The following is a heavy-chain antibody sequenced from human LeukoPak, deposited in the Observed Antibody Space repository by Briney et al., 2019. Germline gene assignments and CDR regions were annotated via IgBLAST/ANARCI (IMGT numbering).Heavy chain of an antibody. Sequence: PSETLSLTCTVSGASISSYYWSWIRQPPGKGLEWIGYIYYSGSTNYNPSLKSRVTISVDTSKNQFSLKLSSVTAADTAVYYCARDSQYYDSSGYPNAFDIWGQGTMVTVSS. CDR1: GASISSYY. CDR3: ARDSQYYDSSGYPNAFDI. CDR2: IYYSGST. V-gene: IGHV4-59*01. D-gene: IGHD3-22*01. J-gene: IGHJ3*02.